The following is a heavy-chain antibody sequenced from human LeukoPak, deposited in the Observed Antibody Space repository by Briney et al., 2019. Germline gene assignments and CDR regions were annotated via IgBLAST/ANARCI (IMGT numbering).Heavy chain of an antibody. V-gene: IGHV3-30*18. Sequence: PGGSLRLSCAASGFTFSSYGMHWVRQAPGKGLEWVAVISYVGSNKYYADSVKGRFTISRDNSKNTLYLQMNSLRAEDTAVYYCAKVGAPGYYYMDVWGKGTTVTVSS. CDR3: AKVGAPGYYYMDV. CDR2: ISYVGSNK. J-gene: IGHJ6*03. D-gene: IGHD1-26*01. CDR1: GFTFSSYG.